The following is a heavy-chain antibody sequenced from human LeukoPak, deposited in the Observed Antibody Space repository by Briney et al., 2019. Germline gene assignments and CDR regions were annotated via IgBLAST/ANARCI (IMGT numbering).Heavy chain of an antibody. D-gene: IGHD4-11*01. Sequence: ASVKVSCKASGYTFTSYGISWVRQAPGQGLEWMGLISAYNGNTNYAQKLQGRVTMTTDTSTSTAYMELRSLRSDDTAVYYCARDKAVTTELTQYFQHWGQGTLVTVSS. CDR3: ARDKAVTTELTQYFQH. CDR1: GYTFTSYG. J-gene: IGHJ1*01. CDR2: ISAYNGNT. V-gene: IGHV1-18*01.